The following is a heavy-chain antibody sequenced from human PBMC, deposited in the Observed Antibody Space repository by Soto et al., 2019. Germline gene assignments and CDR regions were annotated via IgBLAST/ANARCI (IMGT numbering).Heavy chain of an antibody. CDR3: ARVTKYSNYVGY. Sequence: SETLSLTCTVSGGSISSGDYYWSWIRQPPGKGLEWIGYTYYSGSTYYNPSLKSRVTISVDTSKNQFSLKLSSVTAADTAVYYCARVTKYSNYVGYWGQGTLVTVSS. CDR2: TYYSGST. V-gene: IGHV4-30-4*01. D-gene: IGHD4-4*01. J-gene: IGHJ4*02. CDR1: GGSISSGDYY.